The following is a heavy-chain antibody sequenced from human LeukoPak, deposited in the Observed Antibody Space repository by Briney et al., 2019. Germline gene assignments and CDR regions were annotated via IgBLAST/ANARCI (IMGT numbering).Heavy chain of an antibody. CDR1: GGSISSSSYY. V-gene: IGHV4-39*07. CDR2: IYYSGST. D-gene: IGHD3-10*01. J-gene: IGHJ4*02. Sequence: SETLSLTCTVSGGSISSSSYYWGWIRQPPGKGLEWIGSIYYSGSTNYNPSLKSRVTISVDTSKNQFSLRLTSVTAADTAVYYCARLGPGGHGEFDYWGQGTLVTVSS. CDR3: ARLGPGGHGEFDY.